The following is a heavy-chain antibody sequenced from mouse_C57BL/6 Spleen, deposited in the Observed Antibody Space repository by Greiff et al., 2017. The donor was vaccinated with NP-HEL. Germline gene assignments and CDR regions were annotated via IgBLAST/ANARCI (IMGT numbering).Heavy chain of an antibody. CDR3: VREGIYYYGRGAMDY. V-gene: IGHV10-3*01. Sequence: EVQLKESGGGLVQPKGSLKLSCAASGFTFNTYAMHWVRQAPGKGLEWVARIRSKSSNYATYYADSVKDRFTISRDDSQRMLYLQMNNLKTEDTAMYYCVREGIYYYGRGAMDYWGQGTSVTVSS. J-gene: IGHJ4*01. CDR1: GFTFNTYA. D-gene: IGHD1-1*01. CDR2: IRSKSSNYAT.